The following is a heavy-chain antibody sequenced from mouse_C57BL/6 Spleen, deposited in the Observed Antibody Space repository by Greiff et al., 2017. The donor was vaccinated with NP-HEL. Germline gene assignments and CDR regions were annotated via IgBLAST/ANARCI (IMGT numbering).Heavy chain of an antibody. D-gene: IGHD1-1*01. Sequence: VQLQQPGAELVKPGASVKLSCKASGYTFTSYWMHWVKQRPGRGLEWIGRIDPNSGGTKYNEKFKSKATLTVDKPSSTAYLQLSSLTSEDSSVYFCARSSVLRFYFDYWGQGTTLTVSS. J-gene: IGHJ2*01. V-gene: IGHV1-72*01. CDR1: GYTFTSYW. CDR2: IDPNSGGT. CDR3: ARSSVLRFYFDY.